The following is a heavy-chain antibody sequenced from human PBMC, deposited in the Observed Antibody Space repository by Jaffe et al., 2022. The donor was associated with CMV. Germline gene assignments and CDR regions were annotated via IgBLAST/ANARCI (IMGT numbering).Heavy chain of an antibody. D-gene: IGHD3-22*01. CDR3: ARDYYDSSGYSFDY. CDR2: ISSSSSTI. V-gene: IGHV3-48*02. Sequence: EVQLVESGGGLVQPGGSLRLSCAASGFTFSSYSMNWVRQAPGKGLEWVSYISSSSSTIYYADSVKGRFTISRDNAKNSLYLQMNSLRDEDTAVYYCARDYYDSSGYSFDYWGQGTLVTVSS. CDR1: GFTFSSYS. J-gene: IGHJ4*02.